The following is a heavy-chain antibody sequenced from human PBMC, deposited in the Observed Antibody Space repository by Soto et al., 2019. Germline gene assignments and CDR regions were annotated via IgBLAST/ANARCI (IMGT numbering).Heavy chain of an antibody. CDR3: ARGHNLGGSTFDI. V-gene: IGHV4-59*11. CDR1: GGSIFSHY. CDR2: IYYSGST. Sequence: KTSETLSLTCTVSGGSIFSHYWGWIRQPPGKGLEYIGYIYYSGSTNYNPSLKSRVTISVDMSKNQFSLKLTSVTAADTAVYYCARGHNLGGSTFDIWCQGTLVTVSS. D-gene: IGHD3-16*01. J-gene: IGHJ3*02.